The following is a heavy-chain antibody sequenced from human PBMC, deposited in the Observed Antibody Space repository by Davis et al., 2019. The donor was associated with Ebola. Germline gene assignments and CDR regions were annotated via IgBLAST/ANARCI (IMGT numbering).Heavy chain of an antibody. Sequence: GESLKISCVASGFTFSDYYMSWIRQAPGKGLEWVSYITSSNTIYYADSVKGRFTISRDNAKNSLYLQMNSLRAEDTAVYYCAKHDYGDYVSFDYWGQGTLVTVSS. V-gene: IGHV3-11*01. CDR2: ITSSNTI. J-gene: IGHJ4*02. CDR1: GFTFSDYY. D-gene: IGHD4-17*01. CDR3: AKHDYGDYVSFDY.